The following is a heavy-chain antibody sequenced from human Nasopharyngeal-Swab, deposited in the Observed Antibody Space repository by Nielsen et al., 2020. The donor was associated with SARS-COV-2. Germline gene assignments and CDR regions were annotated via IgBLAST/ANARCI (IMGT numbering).Heavy chain of an antibody. CDR3: ARGGEWIQLWLPNFDY. Sequence: GESLKISCAASGLTFSSYAMHWVRQAPGKGLEGVAVISYDGSNKYYADSVKGRFTISRDNSKNTLYLQMNSLRAEDTAVYYCARGGEWIQLWLPNFDYWGQGTLVTVSS. CDR1: GLTFSSYA. J-gene: IGHJ4*02. CDR2: ISYDGSNK. V-gene: IGHV3-30-3*01. D-gene: IGHD5-18*01.